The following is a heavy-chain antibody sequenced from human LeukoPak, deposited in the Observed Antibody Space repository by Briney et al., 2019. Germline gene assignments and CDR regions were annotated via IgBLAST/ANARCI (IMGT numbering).Heavy chain of an antibody. CDR2: IKAGNGDT. Sequence: ASVTLSRTASVYSFTNCVLYWGCEAPGQRPGRVGWIKAGNGDTKYSHNFQDRVTITRDISANTVYAELSSLTSEVTALYYGVRDDGGDTCCPGGYWGQGTLVTVSS. CDR1: VYSFTNCV. V-gene: IGHV1-3*01. J-gene: IGHJ4*02. D-gene: IGHD2-21*02. CDR3: VRDDGGDTCCPGGY.